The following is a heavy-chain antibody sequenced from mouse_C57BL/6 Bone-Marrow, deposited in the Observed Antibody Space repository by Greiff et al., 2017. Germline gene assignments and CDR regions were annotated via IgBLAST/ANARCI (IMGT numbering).Heavy chain of an antibody. CDR3: ARPGYSTSYAMDG. CDR2: ISRGSSTI. Sequence: EVKLMESGGGLVKPGGSLKLSCAASGFTFSDYGMHWVRQAPEKGLEWVAYISRGSSTIYYAATVQGRFTISSDNAKNTLFLKMTSLRSEDTAMYYCARPGYSTSYAMDGWGKGTSVTVSS. J-gene: IGHJ4*01. V-gene: IGHV5-17*01. D-gene: IGHD2-5*01. CDR1: GFTFSDYG.